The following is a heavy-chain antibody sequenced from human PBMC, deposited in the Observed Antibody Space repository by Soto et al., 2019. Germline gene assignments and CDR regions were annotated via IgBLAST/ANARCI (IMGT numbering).Heavy chain of an antibody. CDR2: IRSKANSYAT. J-gene: IGHJ6*02. CDR3: TRHPWELLFGMDV. CDR1: GFTFSGSA. Sequence: EVQLVESGGGLVQPGESLKLSCAASGFTFSGSAMHWVRQASGKGLEWVGRIRSKANSYATAYAASVKGRFTISRDDSKNTAYLQMNSLKTEDTAVYYCTRHPWELLFGMDVWGQGTTVTVSS. V-gene: IGHV3-73*02. D-gene: IGHD1-26*01.